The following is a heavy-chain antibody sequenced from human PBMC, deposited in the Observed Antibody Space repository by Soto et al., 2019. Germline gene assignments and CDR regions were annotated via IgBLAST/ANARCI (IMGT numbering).Heavy chain of an antibody. V-gene: IGHV1-69*12. D-gene: IGHD3-22*01. CDR1: GGTFSTYA. J-gene: IGHJ4*02. CDR2: IIPIVGTA. CDR3: ARDGERYYYVSSGPYGVYFDS. Sequence: QVQLVQSGAEVKKPGSSVKVSCKASGGTFSTYAISWVRQAPGQGLAWMGGIIPIVGTANYAQRFQGRVTITADESTTTAYVELRSLRSEDAAVYYCARDGERYYYVSSGPYGVYFDSWGQGTLVTVSS.